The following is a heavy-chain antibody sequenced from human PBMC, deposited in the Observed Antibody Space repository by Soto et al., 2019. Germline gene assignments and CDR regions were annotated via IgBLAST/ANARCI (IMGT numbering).Heavy chain of an antibody. Sequence: VQLLESGGGLVQPGGSLRLSCAASGFPFRDYAMNWVRQAPGKGLEWVSDISGNGDSARCADSVKGRLTVSRDNSRGTLYPQMDMLRVDDTAVYYCGQERRGSGWSVFNFGGQGTLVPVSS. CDR2: ISGNGDSA. J-gene: IGHJ4*02. CDR3: GQERRGSGWSVFNF. D-gene: IGHD6-19*01. V-gene: IGHV3-23*01. CDR1: GFPFRDYA.